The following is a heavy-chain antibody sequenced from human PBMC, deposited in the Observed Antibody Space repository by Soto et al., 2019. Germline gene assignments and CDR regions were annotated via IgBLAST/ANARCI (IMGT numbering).Heavy chain of an antibody. D-gene: IGHD5-18*01. CDR1: GFTFSSYG. CDR2: IAYDGSNK. V-gene: IGHV3-30*18. Sequence: QVQLVESGGAVVQPGKSLGLSCAASGFTFSSYGMYWVRQAPGKGLEWVAAIAYDGSNKYHGDSVKGRFTISRDNSKNTLYLQMNSLRVEDTAVYYCAKDIVRYTYGACDYWGQGALVTVSS. CDR3: AKDIVRYTYGACDY. J-gene: IGHJ4*02.